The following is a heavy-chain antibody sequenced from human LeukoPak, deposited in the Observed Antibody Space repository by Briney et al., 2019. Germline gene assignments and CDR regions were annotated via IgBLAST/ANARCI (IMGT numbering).Heavy chain of an antibody. CDR1: GFSVTNYY. Sequence: GGSLRLSCAASGFSVTNYYMSWVRQAPGKGLEWLSVIYTGGSGDTYYADSVKGRFTISRDNSKNTLYLQMNSLRVDDTAIYYCARGWRQWLAPFDHWGQGILVTVSS. V-gene: IGHV3-53*01. J-gene: IGHJ4*02. CDR3: ARGWRQWLAPFDH. CDR2: IYTGGSGDT. D-gene: IGHD6-19*01.